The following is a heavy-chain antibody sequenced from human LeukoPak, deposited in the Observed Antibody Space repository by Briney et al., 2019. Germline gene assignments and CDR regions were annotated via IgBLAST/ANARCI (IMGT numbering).Heavy chain of an antibody. CDR3: ARATNGENDSSGFYPMNWFDP. CDR2: IYYSGST. J-gene: IGHJ5*02. V-gene: IGHV4-59*12. Sequence: PSETPSLTCTVSVGSISSYYWSWIRQPPGKGLEWIGYIYYSGSTNYNPSLKSRVTISVDTSKNQFSLKLSSVTAADTAVYYCARATNGENDSSGFYPMNWFDPWGQGTLVTVSS. CDR1: VGSISSYY. D-gene: IGHD3-22*01.